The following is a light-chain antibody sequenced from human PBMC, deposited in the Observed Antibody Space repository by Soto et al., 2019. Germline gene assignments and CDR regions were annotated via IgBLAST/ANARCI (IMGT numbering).Light chain of an antibody. CDR3: QQTYSTLNS. CDR1: QSIRTY. J-gene: IGKJ2*03. V-gene: IGKV1-39*01. CDR2: TAS. Sequence: DIQVTLSPSSLSASVGDRVTITCRASQSIRTYLNWYQQRPGKPPKLLIHTASTLQSGVPSRFSGSGSGTDFTLTISSLQPEDFATYYCQQTYSTLNSFGQGTKLEIK.